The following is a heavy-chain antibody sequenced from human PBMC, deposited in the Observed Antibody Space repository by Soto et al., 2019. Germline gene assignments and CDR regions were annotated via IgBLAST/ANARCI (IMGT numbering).Heavy chain of an antibody. Sequence: QVQLQQSGPGLVKPSGTLSLTCFVSGDSINNTYWWSWVRQAPEKGLEGIGEIYHTGGSSYMPSHSGRTTLPIATSKNQFSRKLTSVTAADTAVYYCARAVYCPTANCWADFHYSNIDVRGQGTAVTVSS. CDR2: IYHTGGS. CDR1: GDSINNTYW. D-gene: IGHD2-2*01. V-gene: IGHV4-4*02. CDR3: ARAVYCPTANCWADFHYSNIDV. J-gene: IGHJ6*02.